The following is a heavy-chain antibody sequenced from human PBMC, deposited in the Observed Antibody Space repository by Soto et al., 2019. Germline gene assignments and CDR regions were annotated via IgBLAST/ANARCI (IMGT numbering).Heavy chain of an antibody. CDR2: IDPSDSYT. CDR1: GYSFTSYW. Sequence: GESLKISCQGSGYSFTSYWISWVRQMPGKGLEWMGRIDPSDSYTNYSPSFQGHVTISADKSISTAYLQWSSLKASDTAMYYCARHNSNYYYYGMDVWGQGTTVTVSS. CDR3: ARHNSNYYYYGMDV. J-gene: IGHJ6*02. D-gene: IGHD4-4*01. V-gene: IGHV5-10-1*01.